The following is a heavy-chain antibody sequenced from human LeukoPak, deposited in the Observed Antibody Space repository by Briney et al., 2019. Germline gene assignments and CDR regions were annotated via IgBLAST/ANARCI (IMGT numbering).Heavy chain of an antibody. Sequence: ASVKVSCKASGYTFTSYGISWVRQAPGQGLEWMGWISAYNGNTNYAQKLQGRVTMTTDTSTSTAYMELRSLRSDDTAVYYCASGGIVVVPAARHTAPYYYYGMDVWGQGTTVTVSS. V-gene: IGHV1-18*01. J-gene: IGHJ6*02. CDR2: ISAYNGNT. CDR3: ASGGIVVVPAARHTAPYYYYGMDV. D-gene: IGHD2-2*01. CDR1: GYTFTSYG.